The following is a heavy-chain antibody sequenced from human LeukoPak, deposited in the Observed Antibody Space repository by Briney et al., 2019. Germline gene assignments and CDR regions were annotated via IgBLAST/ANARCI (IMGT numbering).Heavy chain of an antibody. CDR2: INPNSGGT. J-gene: IGHJ4*02. V-gene: IGHV1-2*02. CDR1: GYTFTGYY. Sequence: ASVKVSCKASGYTFTGYYMHWVRPAPGQGLEWMGWINPNSGGTHYAQNFQGRVTMTRDTSISTAYMELSRLRSDDTGVYYCARADSPWQVGAIFYWGQGTLVTVSS. CDR3: ARADSPWQVGAIFY. D-gene: IGHD1-26*01.